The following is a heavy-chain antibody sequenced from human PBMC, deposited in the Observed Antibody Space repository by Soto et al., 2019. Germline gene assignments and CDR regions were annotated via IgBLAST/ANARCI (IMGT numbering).Heavy chain of an antibody. Sequence: GESLKISCKGSGYSFTSYWISWVRQMPWKGLEWMGRIDPSDSYTNYSPSFQGHVTISADKSISTAYMQWGSLKAADTAMYYCARHEPEHYYYYGMDVWGQGTKVTVSS. CDR1: GYSFTSYW. V-gene: IGHV5-10-1*01. CDR3: ARHEPEHYYYYGMDV. CDR2: IDPSDSYT. J-gene: IGHJ6*02.